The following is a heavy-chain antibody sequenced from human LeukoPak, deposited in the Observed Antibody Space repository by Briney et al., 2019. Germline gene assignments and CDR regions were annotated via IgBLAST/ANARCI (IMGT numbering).Heavy chain of an antibody. CDR2: IYYSGST. D-gene: IGHD3-22*01. CDR3: ARNYYDTKKPWD. Sequence: SETLSLTCTVSGGSISSSSYYWGWIRQPPGKGLEWIGNIYYSGSTYYNPSLESRVTMSLDTSKNQFSLKLSSVTAADTAVYFCARNYYDTKKPWDWGQGTLVTVSS. J-gene: IGHJ4*02. V-gene: IGHV4-39*07. CDR1: GGSISSSSYY.